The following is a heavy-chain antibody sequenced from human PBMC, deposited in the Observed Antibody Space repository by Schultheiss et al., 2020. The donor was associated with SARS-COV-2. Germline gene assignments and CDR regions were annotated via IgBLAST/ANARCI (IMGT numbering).Heavy chain of an antibody. V-gene: IGHV3-66*02. D-gene: IGHD1-26*01. J-gene: IGHJ5*02. CDR1: GFTVSSTY. Sequence: GGSLRLSCAASGFTVSSTYMTWVRQAPGKGLEWVSVIYSGGSTYYADSVKGRFTISRDNSKNTVYLQMNNLTKEDTAMYYCAKYYRAHHPWGQGTLVTVSS. CDR3: AKYYRAHHP. CDR2: IYSGGST.